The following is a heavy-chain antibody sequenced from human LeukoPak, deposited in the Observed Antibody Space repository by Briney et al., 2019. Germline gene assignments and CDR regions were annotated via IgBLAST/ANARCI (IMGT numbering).Heavy chain of an antibody. D-gene: IGHD5-18*01. CDR3: ARDPYSYGYFDY. V-gene: IGHV3-21*01. Sequence: PGGSLRLSCAASGFTFSSYSMNWVRQAPGKGLEWVSSISSSSSYIYYADSVKGRFTISRDNAKNSLYLQMNSLGAEDTAVYYCARDPYSYGYFDYWGQGTLVTVSS. CDR2: ISSSSSYI. CDR1: GFTFSSYS. J-gene: IGHJ4*02.